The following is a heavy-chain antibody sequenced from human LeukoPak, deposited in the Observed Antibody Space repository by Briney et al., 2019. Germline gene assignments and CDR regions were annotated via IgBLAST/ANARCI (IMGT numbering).Heavy chain of an antibody. CDR1: GFTFSSYA. D-gene: IGHD6-13*01. Sequence: GGSLRLSCAASGFTFSSYAMSWVRQAPGKGLEWVSAISDSGGDTFYAVSVKGRFTISRDNSKNTLYLQMNSLRAEDTAVYYCARRPTSIAAAGTSRRHPYYYGMDVWGQGTTVTVSS. CDR2: ISDSGGDT. J-gene: IGHJ6*02. CDR3: ARRPTSIAAAGTSRRHPYYYGMDV. V-gene: IGHV3-23*01.